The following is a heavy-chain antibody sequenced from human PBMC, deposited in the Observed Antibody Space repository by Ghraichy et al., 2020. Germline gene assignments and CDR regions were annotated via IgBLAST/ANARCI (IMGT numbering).Heavy chain of an antibody. CDR3: AKGFGSGGGWFDP. J-gene: IGHJ5*02. CDR1: GFTFGSYV. Sequence: GGSLRLSCAASGFTFGSYVMSWVRQAPGKGLEWVSTISGGSGRIYYADSVKGRFTISRDNSKNTLFLQMNSLRAEDTAVYYCAKGFGSGGGWFDPWGQGTLVTVSS. V-gene: IGHV3-23*01. D-gene: IGHD3-10*01. CDR2: ISGGSGRI.